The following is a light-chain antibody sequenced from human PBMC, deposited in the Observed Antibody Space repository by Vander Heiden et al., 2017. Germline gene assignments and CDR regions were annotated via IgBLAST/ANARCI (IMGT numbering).Light chain of an antibody. CDR3: QQDDNLPRT. Sequence: DIQMTQSPSSLSASVGDRVTITCQASQDISNYLNWYQQKPGKAPKLLIYDASNLETAVPSRFSGSGSGTDFTFTISSLQPEDIATYYCQQDDNLPRTFGQGTRLEIK. V-gene: IGKV1-33*01. CDR2: DAS. J-gene: IGKJ5*01. CDR1: QDISNY.